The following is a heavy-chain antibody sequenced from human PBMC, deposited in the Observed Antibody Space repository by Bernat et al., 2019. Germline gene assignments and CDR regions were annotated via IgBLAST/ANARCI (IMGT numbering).Heavy chain of an antibody. V-gene: IGHV1-69*01. Sequence: QVQLVQSGAEVKKPGSSVKVSCKASGGTFSRYAISWVRQAPGQGLEWMGGIIPIFGRANYAQKFQGRVTITADESTSTSYMALSNLRSEDTTVYCCTGGSADCSTTSCPYDYWGKGTLVTVSS. CDR1: GGTFSRYA. J-gene: IGHJ4*02. CDR2: IIPIFGRA. D-gene: IGHD2-2*01. CDR3: TGGSADCSTTSCPYDY.